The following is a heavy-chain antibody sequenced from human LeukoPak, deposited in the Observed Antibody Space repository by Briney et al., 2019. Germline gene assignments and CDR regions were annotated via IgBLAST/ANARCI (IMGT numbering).Heavy chain of an antibody. Sequence: GGSLRLSCAASGFTFSSFAMSWVRQAPGKGLEWVSAVSGSGDNTYYADSVKGRFTISRGNSKNTLYLQMKSLRAEDTAVYYCVKGSRVRSSGWYGDYWGQGTLVTVSS. J-gene: IGHJ4*02. V-gene: IGHV3-23*01. CDR1: GFTFSSFA. D-gene: IGHD6-19*01. CDR3: VKGSRVRSSGWYGDY. CDR2: VSGSGDNT.